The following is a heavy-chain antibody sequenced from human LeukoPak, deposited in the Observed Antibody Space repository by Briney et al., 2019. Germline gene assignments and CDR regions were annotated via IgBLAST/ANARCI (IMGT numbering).Heavy chain of an antibody. CDR3: AREGGAGTNQYYFDY. D-gene: IGHD1-1*01. V-gene: IGHV3-30*03. CDR1: GFTFSSYD. CDR2: ISYDGSNQ. Sequence: GGSLRLSCAASGFTFSSYDMHWVRQAPGKGLEWVAVISYDGSNQYYRDSVKGRFTISRDNSKNTLCLQMNSLRAEDTAVYYCAREGGAGTNQYYFDYWGQGTLVTVSS. J-gene: IGHJ4*02.